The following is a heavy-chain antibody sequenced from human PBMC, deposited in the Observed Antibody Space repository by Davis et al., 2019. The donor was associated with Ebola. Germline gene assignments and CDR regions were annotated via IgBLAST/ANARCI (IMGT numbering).Heavy chain of an antibody. CDR1: GFTFSDYY. J-gene: IGHJ4*02. V-gene: IGHV3-11*01. CDR3: ARDVYDFWSGYYHFDY. CDR2: ISSSGSTI. D-gene: IGHD3-3*01. Sequence: PGGSLRPSCAASGFTFSDYYMSWIRQAPGKGLEWVSYISSSGSTIYYAASVKGRFTISRDNAKNSLYLQMNSLRAEDTAVYYCARDVYDFWSGYYHFDYWGQGTLVTVSS.